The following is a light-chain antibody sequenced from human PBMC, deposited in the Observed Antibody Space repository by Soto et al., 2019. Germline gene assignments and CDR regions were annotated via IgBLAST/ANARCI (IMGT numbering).Light chain of an antibody. CDR2: AAS. V-gene: IGKV1-16*01. Sequence: DIQMTQSPSSLSVSVGDRVTITCRASQDIGSSLGWFQQKPGKAPTSLIYAASTLQVGVPSRFRSSGSGPDVILTISSLQPQDFATYYCQHYNSYPRAFGQGTKVEIK. CDR1: QDIGSS. J-gene: IGKJ1*01. CDR3: QHYNSYPRA.